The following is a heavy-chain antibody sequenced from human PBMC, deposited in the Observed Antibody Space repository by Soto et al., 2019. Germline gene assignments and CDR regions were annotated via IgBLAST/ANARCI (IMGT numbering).Heavy chain of an antibody. CDR1: GFSISTSEAA. CDR2: IYWNDDK. V-gene: IGHV2-5*01. D-gene: IGHD6-13*01. Sequence: QITLKESGPTLVKPTQTLTLTCTFAGFSISTSEAAVGWIRQPPGEALEWLAHIYWNDDKRDSPSQKSRLTITKDASKSQVLLTMTNMVLVDTATSYCAHISRNRWFDPWGQGTLVTVSS. CDR3: AHISRNRWFDP. J-gene: IGHJ5*02.